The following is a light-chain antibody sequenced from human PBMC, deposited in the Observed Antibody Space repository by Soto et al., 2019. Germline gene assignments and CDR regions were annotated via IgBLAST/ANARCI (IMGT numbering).Light chain of an antibody. Sequence: DIVMTQSPDSLAVSLGEGVTINCKSSQIVLYSSNNKNYLAWYQQKPGQPPKLLIYWASTRESGVPDRFSGSGSGTDFTLTISSLQAEDVAVYYCQQYYSTLTFGGGTKVDI. J-gene: IGKJ4*01. CDR1: QIVLYSSNNKNY. CDR2: WAS. V-gene: IGKV4-1*01. CDR3: QQYYSTLT.